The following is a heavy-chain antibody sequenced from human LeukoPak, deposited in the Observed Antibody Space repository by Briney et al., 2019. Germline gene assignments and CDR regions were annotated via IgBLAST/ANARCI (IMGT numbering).Heavy chain of an antibody. V-gene: IGHV3-48*01. CDR3: ARASGTYSGSY. CDR1: GFTFSSYS. J-gene: IGHJ4*02. Sequence: GGSLRLSCAASGFTFSSYSMNWVRQAPGKGLEWVSYISSSSSTIYYADSVKGRFTISRDNAKNSLYLQMNSLRAEDTAVYYCARASGTYSGSYWSQGTLVTVSS. D-gene: IGHD1-26*01. CDR2: ISSSSSTI.